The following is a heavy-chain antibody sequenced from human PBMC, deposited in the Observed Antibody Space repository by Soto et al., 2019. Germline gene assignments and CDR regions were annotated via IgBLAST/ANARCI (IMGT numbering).Heavy chain of an antibody. CDR1: GFTFSDYS. J-gene: IGHJ3*02. D-gene: IGHD3-22*01. V-gene: IGHV3-11*06. CDR3: ANAYYSSYSRDAFDI. CDR2: ISGSSSYT. Sequence: QVQLLESGGCLVKPGGSLSLSCAASGFTFSDYSMTWIRQAPGKGLEWVSYISGSSSYTNYADSVKGRFTIPRDNAKNSLYLQMNSLRAEDTAVYYCANAYYSSYSRDAFDIWGQGTMVTVSS.